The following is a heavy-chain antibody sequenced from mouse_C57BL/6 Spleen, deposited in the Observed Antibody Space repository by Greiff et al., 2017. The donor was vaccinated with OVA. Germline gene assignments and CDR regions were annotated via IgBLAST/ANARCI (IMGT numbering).Heavy chain of an antibody. CDR3: AKDDAKDY. Sequence: VMLVESGPGLVQPSQSLSITCTASGFSLTSYGVHWVRQSPGKGLEWLGVIWRGGSTDYNAAFMSRLSITKDNSKSQVFFNMNSLQADATAIYYCAKDDAKDYWGQGTSVTVSS. CDR1: GFSLTSYG. CDR2: IWRGGST. V-gene: IGHV2-5*01. J-gene: IGHJ4*01.